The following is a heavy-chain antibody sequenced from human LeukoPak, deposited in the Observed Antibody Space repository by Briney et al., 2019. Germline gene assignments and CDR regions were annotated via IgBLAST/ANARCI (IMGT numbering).Heavy chain of an antibody. Sequence: GESLQISCKGSGYKFTNYCIIWVRHMPAKGLVWMGFIYPGDSDTTYSPSFEGQVTISADKSISTAYLHRHSLKVSDTDMYYCAKQNAYGVYNFVGFVSWGQGTLVTVS. CDR3: AKQNAYGVYNFVGFVS. J-gene: IGHJ5*01. CDR2: IYPGDSDT. V-gene: IGHV5-51*01. D-gene: IGHD5/OR15-5a*01. CDR1: GYKFTNYC.